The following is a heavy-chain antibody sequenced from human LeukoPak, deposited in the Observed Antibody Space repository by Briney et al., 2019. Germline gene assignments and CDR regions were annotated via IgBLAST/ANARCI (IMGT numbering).Heavy chain of an antibody. CDR1: GGSFSGCY. Sequence: SETLSLTCAVYGGSFSGCYWSWIRQPPGKGLEWIGEINHSGSTNYNPSLKSRVTISVDTSKNQFSLKLSSVTAADTAVYYCARGRPPGRSRSVCDYWGQGTLVTVSS. J-gene: IGHJ4*02. V-gene: IGHV4-34*01. CDR3: ARGRPPGRSRSVCDY. D-gene: IGHD1-26*01. CDR2: INHSGST.